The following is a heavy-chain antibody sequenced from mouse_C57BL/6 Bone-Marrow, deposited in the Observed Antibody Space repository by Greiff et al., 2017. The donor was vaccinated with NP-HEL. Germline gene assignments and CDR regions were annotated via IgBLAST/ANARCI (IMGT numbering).Heavy chain of an antibody. CDR3: ARSTYDYSWFAY. V-gene: IGHV1-81*01. Sequence: VKLVESGAELARPGASVKLSCKASGYTFTSYGISWVKQRTGQGLEWIGEIYPRSGNTYYNEKFKGKATLTADKSSSTAYMELRSLTSEDSAVYFCARSTYDYSWFAYWGQGTLVTVSA. J-gene: IGHJ3*01. CDR2: IYPRSGNT. D-gene: IGHD2-4*01. CDR1: GYTFTSYG.